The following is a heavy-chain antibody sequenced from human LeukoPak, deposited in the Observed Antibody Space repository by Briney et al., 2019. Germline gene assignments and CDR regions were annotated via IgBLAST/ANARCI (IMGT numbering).Heavy chain of an antibody. CDR2: IYPSYSDI. D-gene: IGHD2-15*01. Sequence: GESLKISCRTSGYIFSAYWIGWVRHMPGRGLEWMVIIYPSYSDIKYSPSFQGHVTISADKSINTAYLQWSSLKASDSAMYYCARQAYCSGDSCFSFLDPFDIWGQGTMVTVSS. CDR1: GYIFSAYW. J-gene: IGHJ3*02. CDR3: ARQAYCSGDSCFSFLDPFDI. V-gene: IGHV5-51*01.